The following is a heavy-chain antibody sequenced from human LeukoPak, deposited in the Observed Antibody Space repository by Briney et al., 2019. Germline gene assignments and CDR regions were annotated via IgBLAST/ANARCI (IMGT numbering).Heavy chain of an antibody. J-gene: IGHJ4*02. Sequence: ASVKVSCKASGYTFTGYYMHWVRRAPGQGLEWMGRINPNSGGTNYAQKFQGRVTMTRDTSISTAYMELSRLRSDDTAVYYCARDLQGDVVVPAAADYWGQGTLVTVSS. CDR3: ARDLQGDVVVPAAADY. D-gene: IGHD2-2*01. CDR1: GYTFTGYY. CDR2: INPNSGGT. V-gene: IGHV1-2*06.